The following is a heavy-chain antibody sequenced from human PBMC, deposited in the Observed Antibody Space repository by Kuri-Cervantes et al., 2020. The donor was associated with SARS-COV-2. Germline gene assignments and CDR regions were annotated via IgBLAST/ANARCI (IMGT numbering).Heavy chain of an antibody. J-gene: IGHJ5*02. V-gene: IGHV3-48*02. CDR1: GFTFSRYA. Sequence: GESLKISCAASGFTFSRYAINWVRQAPGKGLEWISYISGSSSTKYYPDSVKGRFTISRDNAKNSLYLQMNRLSDEDTAVYYCAREGTGMVGLDLWGQGTQVTVSS. CDR3: AREGTGMVGLDL. D-gene: IGHD5-18*01. CDR2: ISGSSSTK.